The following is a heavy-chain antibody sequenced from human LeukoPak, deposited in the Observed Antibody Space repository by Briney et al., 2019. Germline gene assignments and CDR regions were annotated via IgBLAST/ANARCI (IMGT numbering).Heavy chain of an antibody. CDR3: AREPRTSTYYMDV. Sequence: SETLSLTCTVSGGSISSGDYFWRWIRQPPGKGLEWIVYIYYSGRTHYNPSLKSRVTISVDTSKNQFSLKLSSVTAADTAVYYRAREPRTSTYYMDVWGKGTTVTVSS. CDR2: IYYSGRT. D-gene: IGHD1-14*01. CDR1: GGSISSGDYF. V-gene: IGHV4-30-4*08. J-gene: IGHJ6*03.